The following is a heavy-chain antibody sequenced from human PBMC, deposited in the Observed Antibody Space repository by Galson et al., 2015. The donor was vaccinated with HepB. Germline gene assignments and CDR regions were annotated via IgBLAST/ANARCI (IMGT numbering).Heavy chain of an antibody. CDR2: ISYDGSNK. CDR1: GFTFSSYG. D-gene: IGHD6-19*01. CDR3: AKSVAGNYDY. V-gene: IGHV3-30*18. J-gene: IGHJ4*02. Sequence: SLRLSCAASGFTFSSYGMKWFRQAPGKGLEWVAVISYDGSNKYYADSVKGRFTISRDNSKNTLYLQMNSLRAEDTAVYYCAKSVAGNYDYWGQGTLVTVSS.